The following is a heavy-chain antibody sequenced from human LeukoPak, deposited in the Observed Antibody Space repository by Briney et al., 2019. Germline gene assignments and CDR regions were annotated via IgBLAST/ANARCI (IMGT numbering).Heavy chain of an antibody. CDR3: ARDLLSLPHKYFGS. J-gene: IGHJ4*02. CDR1: GFSFSNYG. D-gene: IGHD3-16*01. Sequence: PGGSLRLSCAASGFSFSNYGMHWVRQAPGKGLEWVAYIRYDGSQKYYGDSVKGRFTISRDNSKNTVYLQMNSLRDEDTAVYYCARDLLSLPHKYFGSWGQGTLVTVSS. V-gene: IGHV3-30*02. CDR2: IRYDGSQK.